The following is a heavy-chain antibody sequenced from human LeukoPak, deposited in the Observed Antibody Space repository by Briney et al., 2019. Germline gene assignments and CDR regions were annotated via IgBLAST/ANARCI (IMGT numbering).Heavy chain of an antibody. V-gene: IGHV4-59*08. CDR1: GGSFSGYY. D-gene: IGHD7-27*01. CDR3: ARHPRSNWGSSYYYYGMDV. J-gene: IGHJ6*02. Sequence: SETLSLTCAVYGGSFSGYYWSWIRQPPGKGLEWIGYIYYSGSTNYNPSLKSRVTISVDTSKNQFSLKLSSVTAADTAVYYCARHPRSNWGSSYYYYGMDVWGQGTTVTVSS. CDR2: IYYSGST.